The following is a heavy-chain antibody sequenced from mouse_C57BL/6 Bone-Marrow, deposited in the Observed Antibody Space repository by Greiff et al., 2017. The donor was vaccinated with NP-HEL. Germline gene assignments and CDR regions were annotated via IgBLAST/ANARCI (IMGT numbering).Heavy chain of an antibody. Sequence: QVQLQQSGPELVKPGASVKISCKASGYAFSSSWMNWVKLRPGKGLEWIGRIYPGDGDTNYNGKFKGKATLTVDKSSSTAYMQLSSLTSEDSAVYFCAREVYFDYWGQGTTLTVSS. V-gene: IGHV1-82*01. CDR1: GYAFSSSW. J-gene: IGHJ2*01. CDR3: AREVYFDY. CDR2: IYPGDGDT.